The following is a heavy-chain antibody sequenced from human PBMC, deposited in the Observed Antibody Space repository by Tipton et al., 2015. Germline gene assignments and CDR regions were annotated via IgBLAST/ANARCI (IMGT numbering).Heavy chain of an antibody. CDR2: TYYRSNWNN. CDR3: ARGAQHSTWS. Sequence: GLVKPSQTLSLTCAISGDSVSSNTAAWHWIRQSPSRGLEWLGRTYYRSNWNNDYAVSVKSRITITPDTSKNQFTLHLDSVTPDDMAMYYCARGAQHSTWSWGQGTLVTVSS. CDR1: GDSVSSNTAA. D-gene: IGHD6-13*01. V-gene: IGHV6-1*01. J-gene: IGHJ5*02.